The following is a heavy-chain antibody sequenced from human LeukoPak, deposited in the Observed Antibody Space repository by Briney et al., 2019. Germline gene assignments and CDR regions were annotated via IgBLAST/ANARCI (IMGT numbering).Heavy chain of an antibody. Sequence: GGSLRLSCAASGFTFSSYAMSWVRQALGKGLEWVSAISGSGGSTYYADSVKGRFTISRDNSKDTLYLQMNSLRAEDTAVYYCAKDTPPIAAVYYFDYWGQGTLVTVSS. J-gene: IGHJ4*02. CDR3: AKDTPPIAAVYYFDY. V-gene: IGHV3-23*01. CDR1: GFTFSSYA. D-gene: IGHD6-13*01. CDR2: ISGSGGST.